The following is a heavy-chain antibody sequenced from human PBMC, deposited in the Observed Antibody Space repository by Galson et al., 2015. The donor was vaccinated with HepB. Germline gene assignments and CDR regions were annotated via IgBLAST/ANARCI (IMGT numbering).Heavy chain of an antibody. D-gene: IGHD3/OR15-3a*01. J-gene: IGHJ4*02. V-gene: IGHV3-48*01. CDR2: ISSSTTSI. CDR1: GFSFSSYYG. CDR3: ARDQDWSFDY. Sequence: YTRFPCSASGFSFSSYYGMNWVRQAPGKGLEWISYISSSTTSIYYADTVRCRFTISRDNAKNSLYLQMNSLSAEDTAVYYCARDQDWSFDYWGQGTLVTVSS.